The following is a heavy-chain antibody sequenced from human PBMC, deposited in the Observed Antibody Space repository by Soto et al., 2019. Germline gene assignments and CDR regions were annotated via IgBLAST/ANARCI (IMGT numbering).Heavy chain of an antibody. J-gene: IGHJ4*02. D-gene: IGHD2-2*01. CDR2: INHSGST. V-gene: IGHV4-34*01. CDR3: ARGLTTRDFDY. CDR1: GGAFSGYY. Sequence: SETLSLTCGVYGGAFSGYYWSWIRQPPGKGLEWIGEINHSGSTNYNPSLKSRATISVDTSKNQFSLKLSSVTAADTAVYYCARGLTTRDFDYWGQGTLVTVSS.